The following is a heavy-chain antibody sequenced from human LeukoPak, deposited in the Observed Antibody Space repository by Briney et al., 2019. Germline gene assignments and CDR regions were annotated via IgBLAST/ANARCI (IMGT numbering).Heavy chain of an antibody. D-gene: IGHD1-1*01. CDR3: ARDPYNWNDGGYGMDV. J-gene: IGHJ6*04. V-gene: IGHV3-7*03. CDR2: IKKDGSDK. CDR1: GFTFTTYS. Sequence: PGGSLRLSCAASGFTFTTYSMSWVRQAPGKGLEWVANIKKDGSDKYYVDSVKGRFTISRDNAKSSLYLQMNTLRAEDTAVYYCARDPYNWNDGGYGMDVWGKGTTVTVYS.